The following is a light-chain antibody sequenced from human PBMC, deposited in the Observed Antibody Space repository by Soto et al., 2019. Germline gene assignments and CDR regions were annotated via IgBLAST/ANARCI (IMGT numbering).Light chain of an antibody. CDR3: QSYDRSLRTYV. J-gene: IGLJ1*01. CDR1: SSNIGAGYD. Sequence: QSVLTQPPSVSGARGQRDTISCSGSSSNIGAGYDVNWYRQVPGAAPKLLIYGNSDRPPGVPDRFFGCMSCTSAALAITGLQAEDKADYFCQSYDRSLRTYVFGTGTKVTAL. CDR2: GNS. V-gene: IGLV1-40*01.